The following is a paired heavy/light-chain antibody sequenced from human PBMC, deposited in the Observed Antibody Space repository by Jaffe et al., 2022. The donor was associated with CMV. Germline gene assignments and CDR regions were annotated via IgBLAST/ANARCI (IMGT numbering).Light chain of an antibody. J-gene: IGKJ5*01. V-gene: IGKV3-20*01. Sequence: EIVLTQSPGTLSLSPGERATLSCRASQSVSSSYLAWYQQKPGQAPRLLIYGASSRATGIPDRFSGSGSGTDFTLTISRLEPEDFAVYYCQQYGSSPRVTFGQGTRLEIK. CDR3: QQYGSSPRVT. CDR1: QSVSSSY. CDR2: GAS.
Heavy chain of an antibody. CDR3: AKDLAESLLRELPEYYYYGMDV. D-gene: IGHD2-15*01. Sequence: QVQLVESGGGVVQPGRSLRLSCAASGFTFSSYGMHWVRQAPGKGLEWVAVISYDGSNKYYADSVKGRFTISRDNSKNTLYLQMNSLRAEDTAVYYCAKDLAESLLRELPEYYYYGMDVWGQGTTVTVSS. CDR2: ISYDGSNK. CDR1: GFTFSSYG. J-gene: IGHJ6*02. V-gene: IGHV3-30*18.